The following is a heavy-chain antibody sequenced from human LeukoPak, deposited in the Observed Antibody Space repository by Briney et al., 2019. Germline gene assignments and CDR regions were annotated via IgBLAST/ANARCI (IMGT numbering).Heavy chain of an antibody. J-gene: IGHJ4*02. V-gene: IGHV3-23*01. Sequence: GGSLRLSCAASGFTFSSYAMSWVRQAPGKGLEWVSAISGSGGSTYYADSVKGRFTISRDNSKNTLYLQMNSLRAEDTAVYYCSKDFRGLGVWFGDAIGNWVQGTLVTVSS. CDR3: SKDFRGLGVWFGDAIGN. D-gene: IGHD3-10*01. CDR2: ISGSGGST. CDR1: GFTFSSYA.